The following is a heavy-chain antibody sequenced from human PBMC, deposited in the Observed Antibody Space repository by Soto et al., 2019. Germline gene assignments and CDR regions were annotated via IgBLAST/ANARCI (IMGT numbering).Heavy chain of an antibody. V-gene: IGHV3-23*01. J-gene: IGHJ5*02. CDR2: ISGSGGST. Sequence: GGSLRLSCAASGFTFSSYAMSWVRQAPGKGLEWVSAISGSGGSTYYADSVKGRFTISRDNSKNTLYLHMNSLRAEDTAVYYCAKDPEYHYYDSSGYPPMFDPWGQGTLVTVSS. CDR3: AKDPEYHYYDSSGYPPMFDP. CDR1: GFTFSSYA. D-gene: IGHD3-22*01.